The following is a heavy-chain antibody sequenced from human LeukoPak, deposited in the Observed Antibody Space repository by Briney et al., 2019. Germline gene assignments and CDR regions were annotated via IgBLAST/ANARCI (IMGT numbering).Heavy chain of an antibody. V-gene: IGHV1-8*01. D-gene: IGHD3-16*01. CDR2: MNPNSGNT. CDR1: GYTFTSYD. J-gene: IGHJ5*02. CDR3: ARGPLVWLPSSFDP. Sequence: ASVKVSCKASGYTFTSYDINWVRQATGQGLEWMGWMNPNSGNTGSAQRFQGRVTMTRDTSRSTAYMELRSLTSEDTAVYYCARGPLVWLPSSFDPWGQGTLVTVSS.